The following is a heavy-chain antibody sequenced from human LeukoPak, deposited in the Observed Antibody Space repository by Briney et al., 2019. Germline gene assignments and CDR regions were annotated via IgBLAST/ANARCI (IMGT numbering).Heavy chain of an antibody. CDR3: AREQLEQWPVGDHYFDY. J-gene: IGHJ4*02. CDR2: IYTSGST. CDR1: GGSISSYY. V-gene: IGHV4-4*07. D-gene: IGHD6-19*01. Sequence: SETLSLTCTVSGGSISSYYWSWIRQPAGKGLEWIGRIYTSGSTNYNPSLKSRVTMSVDTSKNQFSLKLSSVTAADTAVYYCAREQLEQWPVGDHYFDYWGQGTLVTVSS.